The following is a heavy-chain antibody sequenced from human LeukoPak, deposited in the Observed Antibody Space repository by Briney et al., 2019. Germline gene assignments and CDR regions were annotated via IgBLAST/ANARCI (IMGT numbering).Heavy chain of an antibody. CDR2: IIPIFGTA. V-gene: IGHV1-69*01. Sequence: SVKVSCKASGGTFSSYAISWVRQAPGQGLEWMGGIIPIFGTANYAQKFQGRVTITADESTSTAYMELSSLRSEDTAVYYCAREGENGDSTPGFDYWGQGTLVIVSS. J-gene: IGHJ4*02. D-gene: IGHD4-17*01. CDR1: GGTFSSYA. CDR3: AREGENGDSTPGFDY.